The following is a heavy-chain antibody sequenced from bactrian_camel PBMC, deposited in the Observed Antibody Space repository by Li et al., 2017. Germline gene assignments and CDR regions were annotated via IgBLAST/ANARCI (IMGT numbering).Heavy chain of an antibody. Sequence: QLVESGGGLVQPGGSLRLSCAASGFTFSSYAMNWVRQAPGKGLEWVSAINSAGSSTYYTDSVKGRFTISRDIAKKTLYLQMDSLKPNDTAIYFCAAVSTGPCVPGNNRFRYWGQGTQVTVS. D-gene: IGHD5*01. J-gene: IGHJ4*01. CDR2: INSAGSST. CDR1: GFTFSSYA. V-gene: IGHV3S31*01. CDR3: AAVSTGPCVPGNNRFRY.